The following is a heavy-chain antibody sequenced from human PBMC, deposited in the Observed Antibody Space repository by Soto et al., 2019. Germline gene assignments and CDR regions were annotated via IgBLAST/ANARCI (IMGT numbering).Heavy chain of an antibody. V-gene: IGHV4-34*01. J-gene: IGHJ5*02. CDR3: VRGGGDIVVVVAATGANWFDP. CDR2: INHSGST. CDR1: GGSFSGYY. Sequence: PSETLSLTCAVYGGSFSGYYWSWIRQPPGKGLEWIGEINHSGSTNYNPSLKSRVTISVDTSKNQFSLKLSSVTAADTAVYYCVRGGGDIVVVVAATGANWFDPWGQGTLVTVSS. D-gene: IGHD2-15*01.